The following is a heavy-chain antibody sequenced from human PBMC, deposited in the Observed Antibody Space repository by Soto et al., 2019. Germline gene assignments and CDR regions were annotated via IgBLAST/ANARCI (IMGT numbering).Heavy chain of an antibody. V-gene: IGHV1-18*01. Sequence: QVQLVQSGAEVKKPGASVKVSCKASGYTFTRYGITWVRQAPGQGLEWMGWISGYNGNTNYAQKFEGRVTMTTDTSTSTTYMELKNLRSDDTAVYCCARDEDYGRNSWYFDLWGRGTLVTISS. CDR3: ARDEDYGRNSWYFDL. D-gene: IGHD4-17*01. CDR2: ISGYNGNT. J-gene: IGHJ2*01. CDR1: GYTFTRYG.